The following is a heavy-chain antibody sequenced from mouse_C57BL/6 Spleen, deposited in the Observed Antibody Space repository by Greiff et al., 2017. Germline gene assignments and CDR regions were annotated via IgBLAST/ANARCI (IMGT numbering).Heavy chain of an antibody. V-gene: IGHV2-2*01. CDR2: IWSGGST. CDR1: GFSLTSYG. CDR3: ARGDALDFDY. J-gene: IGHJ2*01. D-gene: IGHD2-13*01. Sequence: QVQLQQSGPGLVQPSQSLSITCTVSGFSLTSYGVHWVRQSPGKGLEWLGVIWSGGSTDYNAAFISRLSISKDNSKSQVFFKMNSLQADDTAIYYCARGDALDFDYWGQGTTLTVSS.